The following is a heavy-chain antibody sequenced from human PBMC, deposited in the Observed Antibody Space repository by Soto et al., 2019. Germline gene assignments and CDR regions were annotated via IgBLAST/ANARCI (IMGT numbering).Heavy chain of an antibody. CDR2: IYHSGRT. CDR3: AGNNGRGAFDS. J-gene: IGHJ4*02. CDR1: GGSISSGGYS. D-gene: IGHD1-1*01. V-gene: IGHV4-30-2*01. Sequence: QLQLQESGSGLVKPSQTLSLTCAVSGGSISSGGYSWSWIRQPPGKGLEWIGYIYHSGRTNYSPSLKSRVTISLDKSKNQFSLKLSSVTAADTAVYYCAGNNGRGAFDSWGQGTLVTVSS.